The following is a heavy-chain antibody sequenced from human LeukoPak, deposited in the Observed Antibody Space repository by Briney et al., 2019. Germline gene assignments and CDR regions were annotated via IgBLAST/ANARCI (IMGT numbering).Heavy chain of an antibody. CDR2: ISGSGGST. V-gene: IGHV3-23*01. CDR3: AKDLAIGYCSSTSCYFNAFDI. J-gene: IGHJ3*02. CDR1: GFTFRSHV. Sequence: GGSLRLSCAASGFTFRSHVMSWVRQAPGKGLEWVSAISGSGGSTYYADSVKGRFTISRDNSKNTLYLQMNSLRAEDTAVYYCAKDLAIGYCSSTSCYFNAFDIWGQGTMVTVSS. D-gene: IGHD2-2*03.